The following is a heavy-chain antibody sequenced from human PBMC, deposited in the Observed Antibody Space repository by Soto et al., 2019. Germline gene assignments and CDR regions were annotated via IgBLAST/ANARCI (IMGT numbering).Heavy chain of an antibody. V-gene: IGHV4-59*01. CDR1: GGSISAYW. Sequence: PXGSLSLTGTVSGGSISAYWWSWIRQPPRKGLEWIGYIYYSASTNYNPSLKSRVTISVDTPKNQFSLKLTSVTAADTAVYYCAKSRGSARSSDYWGQGTLVTVSS. D-gene: IGHD3-10*01. CDR2: IYYSAST. CDR3: AKSRGSARSSDY. J-gene: IGHJ4*02.